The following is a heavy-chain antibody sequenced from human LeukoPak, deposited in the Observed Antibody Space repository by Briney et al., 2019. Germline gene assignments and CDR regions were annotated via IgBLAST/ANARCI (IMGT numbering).Heavy chain of an antibody. CDR1: GGSITSYY. V-gene: IGHV4-59*12. CDR2: IYNSGST. D-gene: IGHD4-17*01. J-gene: IGHJ3*02. CDR3: ARHNGALDAFDI. Sequence: SETLSLTCTVSGGSITSYYWSWIRQPPGKGLEWIGYIYNSGSTNYNPSLKSRVTISVDTSKNQFSLKLSSVTAEDTAVYYCARHNGALDAFDIWGQGTRVTVSS.